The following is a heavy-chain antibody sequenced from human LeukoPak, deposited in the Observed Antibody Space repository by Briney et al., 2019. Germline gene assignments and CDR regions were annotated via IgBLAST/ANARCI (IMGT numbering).Heavy chain of an antibody. CDR3: ARDSACYDY. Sequence: GGSLRLSCAASGFTFSRYWMSWVRQVPGKGLEWVANINQDESEKYYVDSVKGRFTISRDNAKNSLYLQMDSLRAEDTAVYYCARDSACYDYWGQGTLVTVSS. V-gene: IGHV3-7*01. D-gene: IGHD2-15*01. CDR1: GFTFSRYW. J-gene: IGHJ4*02. CDR2: INQDESEK.